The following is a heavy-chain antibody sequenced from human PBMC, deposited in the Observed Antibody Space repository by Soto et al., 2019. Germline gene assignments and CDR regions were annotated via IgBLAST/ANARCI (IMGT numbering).Heavy chain of an antibody. V-gene: IGHV3-23*01. Sequence: EGQLLQSGGGLVQPGESLRLSCAASGFTFSSSGMSWVRQAPGKGLEWVSSISIRGDYRYYADSVKARFTISRDNSKDTLYLQMSSLTAEATAIYYCATHGRFDFWGQGTMVDVSS. D-gene: IGHD4-17*01. CDR3: ATHGRFDF. CDR1: GFTFSSSG. CDR2: ISIRGDYR. J-gene: IGHJ3*01.